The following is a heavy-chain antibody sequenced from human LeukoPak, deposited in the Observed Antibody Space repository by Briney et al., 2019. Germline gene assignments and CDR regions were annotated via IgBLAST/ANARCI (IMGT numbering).Heavy chain of an antibody. CDR2: FSGSGDNT. V-gene: IGHV3-23*01. CDR1: GFTFSSYA. Sequence: GGSLRLSCAASGFTFSSYAMSWVRQAPGKGLEWVSGFSGSGDNTYYADSVKGRFTISRDNSENTLYLQMNSLRAEDTAVYYCGKDRSWGRYDSTPDYWGQGTVVTVSS. J-gene: IGHJ4*02. D-gene: IGHD3-16*01. CDR3: GKDRSWGRYDSTPDY.